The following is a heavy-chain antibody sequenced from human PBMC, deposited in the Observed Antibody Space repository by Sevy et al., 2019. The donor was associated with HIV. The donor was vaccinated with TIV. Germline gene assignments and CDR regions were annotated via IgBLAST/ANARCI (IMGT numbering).Heavy chain of an antibody. Sequence: ESLKISCAASEIAFSNYAMSWVRQAPGKGLEWVSAISASGRYTYYADSVEGRFTISRDNSRNTVYVQMTSLRAEDTAVYYCAKGYCSGGSCPRDYYYYGMDVWGQGTTVTVSS. J-gene: IGHJ6*02. V-gene: IGHV3-23*01. CDR3: AKGYCSGGSCPRDYYYYGMDV. D-gene: IGHD2-15*01. CDR1: EIAFSNYA. CDR2: ISASGRYT.